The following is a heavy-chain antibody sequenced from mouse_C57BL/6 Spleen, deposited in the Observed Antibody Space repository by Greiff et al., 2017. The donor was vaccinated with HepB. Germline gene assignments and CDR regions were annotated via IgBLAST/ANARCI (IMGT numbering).Heavy chain of an antibody. CDR1: GYTFTSYW. CDR3: ATIYYGNYGYYFDY. CDR2: IDPSDSYT. Sequence: QVQLQQPGAELVRPGTSVKLSCKASGYTFTSYWMHWVKQRPGQGLEWIGVIDPSDSYTNYNQKFKGKATLTVDTSSSTAYLQLSSLTSEDSAVYYCATIYYGNYGYYFDYWGQGTTLTVSS. V-gene: IGHV1-59*01. D-gene: IGHD2-1*01. J-gene: IGHJ2*01.